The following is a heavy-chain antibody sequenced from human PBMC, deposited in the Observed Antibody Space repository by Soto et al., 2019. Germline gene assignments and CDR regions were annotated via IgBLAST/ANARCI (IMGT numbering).Heavy chain of an antibody. CDR3: AKDQRFLDDYYYYGMDV. Sequence: GGSLRLSCAASGFIFSNYGVHWVRQAPGKGLEWVAVISYDGSNKYYANSVKGRFTISRDNSKNTLYLQMNSLRAEDTAVYSCAKDQRFLDDYYYYGMDVWGQGTTVTV. CDR2: ISYDGSNK. CDR1: GFIFSNYG. J-gene: IGHJ6*02. D-gene: IGHD3-3*01. V-gene: IGHV3-30*18.